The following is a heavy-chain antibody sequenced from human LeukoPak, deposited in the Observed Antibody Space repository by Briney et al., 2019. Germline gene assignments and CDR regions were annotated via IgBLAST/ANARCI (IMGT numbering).Heavy chain of an antibody. CDR2: IYHSGST. CDR3: ARDRYYYDSSGTRWFDS. CDR1: GYSICSGYY. Sequence: PSETLSLTCTVSGYSICSGYYWGWIRQPPGKGLEWIGTIYHSGSTYYNPSLKSRVTISVDTSKNQFSLKLSSVTAADTAVYYCARDRYYYDSSGTRWFDSWGQGTLVTVSS. D-gene: IGHD3-22*01. J-gene: IGHJ5*01. V-gene: IGHV4-38-2*02.